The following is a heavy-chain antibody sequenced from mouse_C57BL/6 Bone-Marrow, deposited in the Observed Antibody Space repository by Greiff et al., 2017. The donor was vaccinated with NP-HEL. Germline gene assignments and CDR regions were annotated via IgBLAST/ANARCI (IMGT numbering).Heavy chain of an antibody. CDR3: ARGGWFYAMDY. D-gene: IGHD1-1*02. Sequence: VQLQQSGAELVKPGASVKMSCKASGYTFTTYPIEWMKQNHGKSLEWIGNFHPCNDDTKYIEKFKGKATLTVDKSSSTVYLELSRLTSDDSAVEYCARGGWFYAMDYWGQGTSVTVSS. J-gene: IGHJ4*01. CDR1: GYTFTTYP. V-gene: IGHV1-47*01. CDR2: FHPCNDDT.